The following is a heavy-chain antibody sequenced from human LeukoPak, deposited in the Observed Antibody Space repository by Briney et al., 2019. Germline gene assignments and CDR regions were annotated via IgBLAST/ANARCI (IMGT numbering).Heavy chain of an antibody. CDR2: ISGSGGST. J-gene: IGHJ6*02. D-gene: IGHD3-22*01. CDR1: GFTLSSYA. Sequence: PGGSLRLSCAASGFTLSSYAMSWVRQAPGKGLEWVSAISGSGGSTYYADSVKGRFTISRDNSKNTLYLQMNSLSAEDTAVYYCAKTGYDSSGQNLPDTYYYYGMDVWGQGTTVTVSS. V-gene: IGHV3-23*01. CDR3: AKTGYDSSGQNLPDTYYYYGMDV.